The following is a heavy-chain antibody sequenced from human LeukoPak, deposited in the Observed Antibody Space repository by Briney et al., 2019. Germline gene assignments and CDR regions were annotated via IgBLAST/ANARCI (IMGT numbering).Heavy chain of an antibody. Sequence: ASVKVSCKASGYTFTSYYMHWVRQAPGQGLEWMGIINPSGGSTSYAQKFQGRVTMTRDTSTSTVYMELSSLRSEDTAVYYCARGYYYDSSGPDAFDIWGQGTIVTVSS. D-gene: IGHD3-22*01. CDR3: ARGYYYDSSGPDAFDI. CDR1: GYTFTSYY. J-gene: IGHJ3*02. CDR2: INPSGGST. V-gene: IGHV1-46*01.